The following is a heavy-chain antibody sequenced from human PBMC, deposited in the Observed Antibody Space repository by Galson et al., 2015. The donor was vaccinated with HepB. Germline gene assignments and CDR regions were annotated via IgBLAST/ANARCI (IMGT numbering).Heavy chain of an antibody. V-gene: IGHV3-9*01. CDR3: AGGTYLGAGGDY. Sequence: SLRLSCAASGFIFDDYAMHWVRQAPGKGLEWVSGINWNSGNIGYADSVRGRFTISRDNSHYTVFLQMNSLRADDTAIYYCAGGTYLGAGGDYWGQGVLVTVSS. J-gene: IGHJ4*02. CDR1: GFIFDDYA. CDR2: INWNSGNI. D-gene: IGHD3-10*01.